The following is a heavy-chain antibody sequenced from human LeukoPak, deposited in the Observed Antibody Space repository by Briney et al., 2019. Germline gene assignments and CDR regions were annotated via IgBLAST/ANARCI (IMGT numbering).Heavy chain of an antibody. J-gene: IGHJ4*02. CDR3: AKEIVGAPTPGAY. V-gene: IGHV4-4*02. CDR2: VHKSGST. D-gene: IGHD1-26*01. Sequence: SETLSLTCAVSTDSITSNWWSWVRQPPGKGLEWIGEVHKSGSTNYYPSLQSRVTISIDKSKNQIALELTSVTAADAAVYYCAKEIVGAPTPGAYWGQGILVTVSS. CDR1: TDSITSNW.